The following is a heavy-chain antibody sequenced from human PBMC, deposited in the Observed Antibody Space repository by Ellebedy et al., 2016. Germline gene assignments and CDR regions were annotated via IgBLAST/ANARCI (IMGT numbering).Heavy chain of an antibody. CDR1: GFIVSSSNNY. CDR2: IYSGGST. D-gene: IGHD3-10*01. CDR3: ARAEGITILRGVMIYGMDV. J-gene: IGHJ6*02. Sequence: GESLKISXAASGFIVSSSNNYMSWVRQAPGKGLEWISVIYSGGSTYYADSVQGRFTISRDNSKNTLDLHMNSLRAEDTAVYYCARAEGITILRGVMIYGMDVWGHGTTVIVSS. V-gene: IGHV3-53*01.